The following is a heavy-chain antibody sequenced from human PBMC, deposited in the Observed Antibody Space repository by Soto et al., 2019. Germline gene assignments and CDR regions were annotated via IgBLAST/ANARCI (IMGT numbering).Heavy chain of an antibody. CDR1: GYTFTSYD. V-gene: IGHV1-8*01. Sequence: QVQLVQSGAEVKKPGASVKVSCKASGYTFTSYDINWVRQATGQGLEWIGWMSPKTGNTGYAQNFQGRVTMTRNPSTSTANTQPSSLTPEDTAICYSARGPPDWRFDLWGQGALVPVSS. J-gene: IGHJ4*02. D-gene: IGHD3-9*01. CDR3: ARGPPDWRFDL. CDR2: MSPKTGNT.